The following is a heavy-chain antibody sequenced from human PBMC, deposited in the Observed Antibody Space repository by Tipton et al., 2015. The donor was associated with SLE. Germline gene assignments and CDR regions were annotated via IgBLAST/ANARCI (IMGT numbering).Heavy chain of an antibody. D-gene: IGHD6-19*01. CDR1: GFTFSSYS. J-gene: IGHJ4*02. V-gene: IGHV3-48*04. CDR2: ISSSSSTI. CDR3: AKDSSGWNYFDY. Sequence: GSLRLSCAASGFTFSSYSMNWVRQAPGRGLEWVSYISSSSSTIYYADSVKGRFTISRDNAKNSLYLQMNSLRAEDTAVYYCAKDSSGWNYFDYWGQGTLVTVSS.